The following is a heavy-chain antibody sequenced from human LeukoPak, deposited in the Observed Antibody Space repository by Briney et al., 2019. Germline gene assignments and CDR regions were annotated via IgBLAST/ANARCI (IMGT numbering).Heavy chain of an antibody. D-gene: IGHD1-7*01. J-gene: IGHJ4*02. V-gene: IGHV1-2*02. CDR2: INPNSGGT. CDR3: ARDHPEVTETLAD. Sequence: ASVKVSCKASGYTFTGYYMHWVRQAPGQGLEWMGWINPNSGGTNYAQKFQGRVTVTRDTSISTAYMELSRLRSDDTAVYYCARDHPEVTETLADWGQGTLVTVSS. CDR1: GYTFTGYY.